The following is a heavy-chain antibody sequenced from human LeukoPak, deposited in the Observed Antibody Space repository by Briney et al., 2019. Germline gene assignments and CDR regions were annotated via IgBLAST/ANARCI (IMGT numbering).Heavy chain of an antibody. CDR2: INPNSGGT. CDR1: GYTFTSYD. D-gene: IGHD4-11*01. V-gene: IGHV1-2*06. CDR3: ATGSWMTTGYYYYGMDV. J-gene: IGHJ6*02. Sequence: ASVKVSCKASGYTFTSYDINWVRQATGQGLEWMGRINPNSGGTNYAQKFQGRVTMTRDTSISTAYMELSRLRSDDTAVYYCATGSWMTTGYYYYGMDVWGQGTTVTVSS.